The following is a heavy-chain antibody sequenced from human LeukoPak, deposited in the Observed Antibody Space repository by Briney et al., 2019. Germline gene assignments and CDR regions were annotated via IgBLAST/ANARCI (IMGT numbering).Heavy chain of an antibody. CDR1: GFTFSNYA. J-gene: IGHJ4*02. CDR2: ISGGSGNI. Sequence: PGGSLRLSCSVSGFTFSNYAMHWVRQAPGKGLEWVSHISGGSGNIYYVDSVKGRLTISRDNSKNTLYVQMTSLRAEDTAIYYCAKGSDYYGSVTSKKTDWGQGTLVTVSS. V-gene: IGHV3-23*01. D-gene: IGHD3-10*01. CDR3: AKGSDYYGSVTSKKTD.